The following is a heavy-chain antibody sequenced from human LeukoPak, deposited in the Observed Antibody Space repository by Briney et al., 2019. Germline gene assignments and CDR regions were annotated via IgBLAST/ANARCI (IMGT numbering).Heavy chain of an antibody. CDR2: ISWNSGSI. V-gene: IGHV3-9*01. CDR3: AKEYCSSTSCPSSPFDY. D-gene: IGHD2-2*01. Sequence: PGGSLRLSCAASGFTFDDYARHGVRQAPGKGLEWVSGISWNSGSIGYADSVKGRFTISRDNAKNSLYLQMNSLRAEDTALYYCAKEYCSSTSCPSSPFDYWGQGTLVTVSS. J-gene: IGHJ4*02. CDR1: GFTFDDYA.